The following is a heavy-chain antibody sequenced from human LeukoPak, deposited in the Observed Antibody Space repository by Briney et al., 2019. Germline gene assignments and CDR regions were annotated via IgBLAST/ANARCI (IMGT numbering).Heavy chain of an antibody. Sequence: ASVKVSCKASGYTFTSYYMHWVRQAPGQGLEWMGIINPSGGSTSYAQKFQGRVTMTRDMSTSTVYMELSSLRSEDTAVYYCATLVGRVGATPDWFDPWGQGTLVTVSS. CDR2: INPSGGST. J-gene: IGHJ5*02. CDR3: ATLVGRVGATPDWFDP. CDR1: GYTFTSYY. D-gene: IGHD1-26*01. V-gene: IGHV1-46*01.